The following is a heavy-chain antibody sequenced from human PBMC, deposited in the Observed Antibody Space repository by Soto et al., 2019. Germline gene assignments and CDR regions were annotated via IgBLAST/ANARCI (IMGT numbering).Heavy chain of an antibody. D-gene: IGHD3-3*01. J-gene: IGHJ6*02. Sequence: QVQLQESGPGLVKPSETLSLTCTVSGGSISSYYWSWIRQPPGKGLEWIGYIYYSGSTNYNPSLKSRVTISVDTSKNQFSLKLSSVTAADTAVYYCARVSFYDSLGHGMDVWGQGTTVTVSS. CDR3: ARVSFYDSLGHGMDV. CDR2: IYYSGST. CDR1: GGSISSYY. V-gene: IGHV4-59*01.